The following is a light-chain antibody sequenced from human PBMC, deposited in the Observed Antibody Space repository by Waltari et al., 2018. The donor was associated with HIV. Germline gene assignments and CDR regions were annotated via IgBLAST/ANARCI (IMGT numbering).Light chain of an antibody. J-gene: IGLJ3*02. CDR2: EVN. CDR1: SRDVGNYKL. CDR3: SSYAGGHTWV. Sequence: QSALTQPASVSGSPGQSIAISCTGTSRDVGNYKLISWYQHHPGKAPRLMIYEVNQRPSGVSNRFSGSKSGDTASLVISGLQAEDEAHYYCSSYAGGHTWVFGEGTKVTVL. V-gene: IGLV2-23*02.